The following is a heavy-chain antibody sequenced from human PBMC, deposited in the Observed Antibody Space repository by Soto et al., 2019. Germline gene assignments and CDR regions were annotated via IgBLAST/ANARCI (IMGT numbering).Heavy chain of an antibody. Sequence: QVQLQESGPGLVKPSQTLSLTCTVSGGSISSGDYYWSWIRQPPGKGLEWIGYIYHSGSTYYNPSLKSRVTIAVDTSKNQFSLQLSSVTAADTAVYYCARERPEGARLDPWGQGNLVTVSS. CDR1: GGSISSGDYY. V-gene: IGHV4-30-4*01. D-gene: IGHD6-6*01. CDR3: ARERPEGARLDP. J-gene: IGHJ5*02. CDR2: IYHSGST.